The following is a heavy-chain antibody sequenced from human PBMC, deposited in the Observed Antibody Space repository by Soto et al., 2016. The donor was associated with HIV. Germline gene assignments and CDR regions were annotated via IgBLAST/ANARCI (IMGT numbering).Heavy chain of an antibody. Sequence: QVQVVQSGAEVKKPGASVKVSCKASGYYFTAYFMHWVRQAPGQELEWMGWINPNSGGTNYAQKFQDRVTMTRDMSISTAYMELSRLRSDDTAVYYCASELAAQGAFDIWGQGTMVTVSS. CDR1: GYYFTAYF. CDR3: ASELAAQGAFDI. D-gene: IGHD1-1*01. CDR2: INPNSGGT. V-gene: IGHV1-2*02. J-gene: IGHJ3*02.